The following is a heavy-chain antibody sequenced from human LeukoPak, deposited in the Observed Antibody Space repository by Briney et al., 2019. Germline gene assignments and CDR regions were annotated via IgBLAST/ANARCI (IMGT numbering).Heavy chain of an antibody. CDR1: GFTFSSYS. CDR3: AKDRLVATTYFDY. Sequence: GGSLRLSCAASGFTFSSYSMNWVRQAPGKGLEWVSSISSSSSYIYYADSVKGRFTISRDNAKNSLYLQMNSLRAEDTAVYYCAKDRLVATTYFDYWGQGTLVTVSS. CDR2: ISSSSSYI. D-gene: IGHD5-12*01. J-gene: IGHJ4*02. V-gene: IGHV3-21*01.